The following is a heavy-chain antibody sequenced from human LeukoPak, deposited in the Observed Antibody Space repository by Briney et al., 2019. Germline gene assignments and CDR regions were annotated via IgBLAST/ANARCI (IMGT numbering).Heavy chain of an antibody. V-gene: IGHV1-18*01. J-gene: IGHJ4*02. CDR1: GYTFTSYG. D-gene: IGHD3-3*01. CDR2: ISAYNGNT. CDR3: AREDDYDFWSGYPDY. Sequence: ASVKVSCKASGYTFTSYGISWVRQAPRQGLEWMGWISAYNGNTNYAQKLQGRVTMTTDTSTSTAYMELRSLRSDDTAVYYCAREDDYDFWSGYPDYWGQGTLVTVSS.